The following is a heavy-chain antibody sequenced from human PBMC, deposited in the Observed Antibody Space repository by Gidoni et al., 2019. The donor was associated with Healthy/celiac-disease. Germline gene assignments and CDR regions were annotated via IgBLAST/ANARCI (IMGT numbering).Heavy chain of an antibody. D-gene: IGHD3-10*02. CDR3: ARRDCSGAY. CDR2: IDPSASYT. Sequence: EVQLVQSGAEVKKPGEALRSPWKGSGYSFTSYWISWVRQMPGQGLAWMGRIDPSASYTNYSPSFPGHVTLSAAKSISPAYLQWRSLQASDTALYYCARRDCSGAYWGQGTLFTVSS. J-gene: IGHJ4*02. V-gene: IGHV5-10-1*03. CDR1: GYSFTSYW.